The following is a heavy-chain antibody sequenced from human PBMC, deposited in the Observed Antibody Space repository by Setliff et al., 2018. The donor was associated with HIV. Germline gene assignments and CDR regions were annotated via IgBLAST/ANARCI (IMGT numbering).Heavy chain of an antibody. CDR1: GISFGNHW. V-gene: IGHV3-74*01. Sequence: LRLSCGASGISFGNHWMYWVRQAPGKGLVWVSRINADGSITDYADSVKGRFTISRDNAKNTLYMQMNSLRAEDTAVYYCARVPPQVPGVAFDIWGQGNAGHRLL. J-gene: IGHJ3*02. CDR2: INADGSIT. D-gene: IGHD3-10*01. CDR3: ARVPPQVPGVAFDI.